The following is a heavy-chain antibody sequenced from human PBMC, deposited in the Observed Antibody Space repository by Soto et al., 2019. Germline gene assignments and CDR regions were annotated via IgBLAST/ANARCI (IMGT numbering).Heavy chain of an antibody. V-gene: IGHV4-4*07. Sequence: QVQLEESGPRLVKTSETLSLTCTVSGGSLSKYYWIWIRQPAGKGLEWIGRSSTSGKIESTPSLTSRLTMSVDRSKNQFSLKLTSVTAADTAVYYCARDNYDGWSAYPMGFDYWGRGTLVTVSS. J-gene: IGHJ4*02. CDR2: SSTSGKI. D-gene: IGHD3-3*01. CDR1: GGSLSKYY. CDR3: ARDNYDGWSAYPMGFDY.